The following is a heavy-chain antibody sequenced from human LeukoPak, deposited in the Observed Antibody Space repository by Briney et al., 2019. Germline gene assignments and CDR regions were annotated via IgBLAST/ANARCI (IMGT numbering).Heavy chain of an antibody. D-gene: IGHD3-10*01. Sequence: PGGSLRLSCAASGFTFDDYAMHSVRQAPGKGLEWVSGISWNSGSIGYADSVKGRFTISRDNAKNSLYLQMNSLRAEDMALYYCAKAQVPYYGSGSYCDYWGQGTLVTVSS. CDR3: AKAQVPYYGSGSYCDY. J-gene: IGHJ4*02. CDR1: GFTFDDYA. CDR2: ISWNSGSI. V-gene: IGHV3-9*03.